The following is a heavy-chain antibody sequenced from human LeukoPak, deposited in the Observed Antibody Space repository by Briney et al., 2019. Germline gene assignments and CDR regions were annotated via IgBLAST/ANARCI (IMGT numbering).Heavy chain of an antibody. D-gene: IGHD6-25*01. CDR3: AREPLRRSSGGAFDI. Sequence: PGGSLRLSCAASGFTFSSYEMNWVRQAPGKGLEWVSYISSSGSTIYYADSVKGRFTISRDNAKNSLYLQMNSLRAEDTAVYYCAREPLRRSSGGAFDIWGQGTMVTVSS. CDR2: ISSSGSTI. J-gene: IGHJ3*02. CDR1: GFTFSSYE. V-gene: IGHV3-48*03.